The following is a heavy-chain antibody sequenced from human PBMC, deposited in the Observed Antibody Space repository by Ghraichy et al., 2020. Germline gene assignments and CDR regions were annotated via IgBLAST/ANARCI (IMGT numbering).Heavy chain of an antibody. CDR3: AKDVYSAKALYYFDY. V-gene: IGHV3-23*01. Sequence: LSLTCAASGFTFSSYAMSWVRQAPGKGLEWVSAISGSGGSTYYADSVKGRFTISRDNSKNTLYLQMNSLRAEDTAVYYCAKDVYSAKALYYFDYWGQGTLVTVSS. CDR1: GFTFSSYA. D-gene: IGHD4/OR15-4a*01. CDR2: ISGSGGST. J-gene: IGHJ4*02.